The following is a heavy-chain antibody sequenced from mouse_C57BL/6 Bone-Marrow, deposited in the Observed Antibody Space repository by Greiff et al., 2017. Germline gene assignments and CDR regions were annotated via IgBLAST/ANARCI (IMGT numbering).Heavy chain of an antibody. CDR1: GYAFSSSW. CDR2: IYPGDGDT. D-gene: IGHD1-1*01. CDR3: ARSSGSSYPAWCAY. Sequence: QVQLQQSGPELVKPGASVKISCKASGYAFSSSWMNWVKQRPGKGLEWIGRIYPGDGDTNYNGKFKGKATLTADKSSSTAYMQLSSLTSEDSAVYFCARSSGSSYPAWCAYWGQGTLVTVSA. J-gene: IGHJ3*01. V-gene: IGHV1-82*01.